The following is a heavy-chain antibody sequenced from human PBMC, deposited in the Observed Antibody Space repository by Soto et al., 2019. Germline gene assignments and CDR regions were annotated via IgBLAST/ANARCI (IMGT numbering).Heavy chain of an antibody. CDR3: ARVLGLPNYYDSSGYEPAFDI. CDR2: IIPIFGTA. J-gene: IGHJ3*02. D-gene: IGHD3-22*01. V-gene: IGHV1-69*01. Sequence: QVQLVQSGAEVKKPGSSVKVSCKASGGTFSSYAISWVRQAPGQGLEWMGGIIPIFGTANYAQKFQGRVTITADESTSTAYMELSSLRSEDTAVYYCARVLGLPNYYDSSGYEPAFDIWGQGTMVTVSS. CDR1: GGTFSSYA.